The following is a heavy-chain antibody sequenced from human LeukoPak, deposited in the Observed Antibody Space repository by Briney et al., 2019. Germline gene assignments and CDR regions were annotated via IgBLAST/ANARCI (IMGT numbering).Heavy chain of an antibody. CDR1: GYTFTGYY. J-gene: IGHJ4*02. Sequence: GASVKVSCKASGYTFTGYYMHRVRQAPGQGLEWMGWINPNSGGTNYAQKFQGWVTMTRDTSISTDYMELSRLRSDDTAVYYCARGRSDILTGYPGDFDYWGQGTLVTVSS. V-gene: IGHV1-2*04. D-gene: IGHD3-9*01. CDR3: ARGRSDILTGYPGDFDY. CDR2: INPNSGGT.